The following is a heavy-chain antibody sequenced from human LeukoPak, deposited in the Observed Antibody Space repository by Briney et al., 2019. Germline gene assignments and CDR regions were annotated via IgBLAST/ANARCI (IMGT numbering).Heavy chain of an antibody. J-gene: IGHJ3*02. CDR2: IYTSGST. CDR3: ARATSIAVAGRGLDDAFDI. CDR1: GGSISSYY. V-gene: IGHV4-4*07. Sequence: SETLSLTCTVSGGSISSYYWSWIRQPAGKGLEWIGRIYTSGSTNYNPSLKSRVTMSVDTSKNQFSLKLSSVTAADTAVYYCARATSIAVAGRGLDDAFDIWGQGTMVTVSS. D-gene: IGHD6-19*01.